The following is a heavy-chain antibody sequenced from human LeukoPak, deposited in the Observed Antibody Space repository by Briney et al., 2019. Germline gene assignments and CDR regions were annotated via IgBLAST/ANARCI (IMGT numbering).Heavy chain of an antibody. CDR3: ARPYCSGGSCSYHFDY. D-gene: IGHD2-15*01. Sequence: PGGSLRLSCAASGFTFSSYSMNWVRQAPGKGLEWVSSISSSSSYIYYADSVKGRFTISRDNAKNSLYLQMNSLRAEDTAVYYCARPYCSGGSCSYHFDYWGQGTLVTVSS. CDR2: ISSSSSYI. J-gene: IGHJ4*02. CDR1: GFTFSSYS. V-gene: IGHV3-21*01.